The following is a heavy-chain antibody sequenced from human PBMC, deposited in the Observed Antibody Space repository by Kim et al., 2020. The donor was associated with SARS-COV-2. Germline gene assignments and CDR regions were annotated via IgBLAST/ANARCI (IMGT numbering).Heavy chain of an antibody. Sequence: ASVKVYCKASGYTFTSYDINWVRQATGQGLEWMGWMNPNSGNTGYAQKFQGRVTMTRNTSISTAYMELSSLRSEDTAVYYCARLGRGSGWYRSYYYYGMDVWGQGTTVTVSS. V-gene: IGHV1-8*01. D-gene: IGHD6-19*01. J-gene: IGHJ6*02. CDR1: GYTFTSYD. CDR3: ARLGRGSGWYRSYYYYGMDV. CDR2: MNPNSGNT.